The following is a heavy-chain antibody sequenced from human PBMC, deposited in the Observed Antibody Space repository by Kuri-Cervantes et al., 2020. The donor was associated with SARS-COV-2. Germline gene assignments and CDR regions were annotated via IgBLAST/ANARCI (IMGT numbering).Heavy chain of an antibody. D-gene: IGHD5-18*01. CDR2: IIPIFGIA. V-gene: IGHV1-69*04. Sequence: SVKVSCKASGGTSSSYAISWVRQAPGQGLEWMGRIIPIFGIANYAQKFQGRVTITADKSTSTAYMELSSLRSEDTAVYYCASGDSGYSYGPFDYWGQGTLVTVSS. J-gene: IGHJ4*02. CDR3: ASGDSGYSYGPFDY. CDR1: GGTSSSYA.